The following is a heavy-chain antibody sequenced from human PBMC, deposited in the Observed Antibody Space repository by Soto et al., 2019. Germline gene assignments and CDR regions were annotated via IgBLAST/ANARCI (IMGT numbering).Heavy chain of an antibody. V-gene: IGHV4-34*01. J-gene: IGHJ4*02. D-gene: IGHD3-10*01. Sequence: SETLSLTCAVYGGSFSGYYWSWIRQPPGKGREWIGEINHSGSTNYNPSLKSRVTISVDTSKNQFSLKLSSVTAADTAVYYCARVYYYGSGTHFDYWGQGTLVTVSS. CDR2: INHSGST. CDR1: GGSFSGYY. CDR3: ARVYYYGSGTHFDY.